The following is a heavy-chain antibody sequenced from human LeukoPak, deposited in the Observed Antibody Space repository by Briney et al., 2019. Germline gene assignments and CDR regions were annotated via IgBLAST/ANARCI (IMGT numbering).Heavy chain of an antibody. D-gene: IGHD6-19*01. V-gene: IGHV4-34*01. CDR1: GGSFSGYY. J-gene: IGHJ4*02. Sequence: SETLSLTCAVYGGSFSGYYWNWIRQPPGKGLEWIGEINHSGSTNYNPSLKSRVTISVDTSKNQFSLKLSSVTAADTAVYYCARAPSYSSGWGVDYWGQGTLVTVSS. CDR2: INHSGST. CDR3: ARAPSYSSGWGVDY.